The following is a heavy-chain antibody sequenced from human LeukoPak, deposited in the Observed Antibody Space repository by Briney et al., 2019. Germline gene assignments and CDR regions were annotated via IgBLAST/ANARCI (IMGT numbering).Heavy chain of an antibody. CDR3: ARDRVAAGFDP. D-gene: IGHD6-13*01. V-gene: IGHV3-23*01. J-gene: IGHJ5*02. Sequence: GGSLRLSCAASGFTFSGYAMSWVRQAPGKGLEWVSAISGSGGSTYYADSVKGRFTISRDNSKNTLYLQMNSLRAEDTAVYYCARDRVAAGFDPWGQGTLVTVSS. CDR1: GFTFSGYA. CDR2: ISGSGGST.